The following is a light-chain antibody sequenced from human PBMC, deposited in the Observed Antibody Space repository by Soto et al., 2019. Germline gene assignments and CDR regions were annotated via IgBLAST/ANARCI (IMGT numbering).Light chain of an antibody. Sequence: DIQMTQSPSTLSASVGDRVIITCRASQSFSSWLAWYQQKPGKAPDLLIYRASTLKTGIPSRFSGSGSGTEFTLTISSLQPDDFATYDCQQYDRASWTFGPGTKVEIK. V-gene: IGKV1-5*03. CDR2: RAS. CDR3: QQYDRASWT. CDR1: QSFSSW. J-gene: IGKJ1*01.